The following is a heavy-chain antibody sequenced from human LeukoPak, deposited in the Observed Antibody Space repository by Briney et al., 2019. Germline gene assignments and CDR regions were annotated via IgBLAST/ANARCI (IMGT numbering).Heavy chain of an antibody. CDR2: ISSGSTYK. D-gene: IGHD2-2*01. V-gene: IGHV3-21*01. CDR1: GFTFSTYG. J-gene: IGHJ4*02. CDR3: ARHLSAQVIPAAYLDS. Sequence: GGSLRLSCAASGFTFSTYGMNWVRQATGKGLEWVSFISSGSTYKYYADSVKGRFTISRDNAKKSLDLQMNSLRAEDTAVYYCARHLSAQVIPAAYLDSWGQGTLVIVSS.